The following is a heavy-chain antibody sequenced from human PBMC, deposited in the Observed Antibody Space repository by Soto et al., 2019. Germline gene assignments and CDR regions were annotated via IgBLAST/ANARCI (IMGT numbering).Heavy chain of an antibody. CDR3: ARADSYGYVWLPYYYYGMDV. V-gene: IGHV1-2*02. Sequence: GASVKVSCKASGYTFTGYYMHWVRQAPGQGLEWMGWINPNSGGTNYAQKFQGRVTMTRDTSISTAYMELSRLRSDDTAVYYCARADSYGYVWLPYYYYGMDVWGQGTTVTVSS. CDR2: INPNSGGT. J-gene: IGHJ6*02. CDR1: GYTFTGYY. D-gene: IGHD5-18*01.